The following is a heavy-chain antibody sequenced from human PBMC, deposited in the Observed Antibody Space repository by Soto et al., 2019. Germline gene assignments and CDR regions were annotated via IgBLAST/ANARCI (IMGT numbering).Heavy chain of an antibody. CDR3: AREGYCSSTGCYGPKKSNWFDP. V-gene: IGHV1-69*02. Sequence: QVQLVQSGAEVKKPGSSVKVSCKASGGTFSSYTISWVRQAPGQGLEWMGRIIPILGIANYAQKFQGRVTITAEKSTSTAYMELSSRRSEDTAVYYCAREGYCSSTGCYGPKKSNWFDPWGQGTLVTVSS. CDR1: GGTFSSYT. J-gene: IGHJ5*02. D-gene: IGHD2-2*01. CDR2: IIPILGIA.